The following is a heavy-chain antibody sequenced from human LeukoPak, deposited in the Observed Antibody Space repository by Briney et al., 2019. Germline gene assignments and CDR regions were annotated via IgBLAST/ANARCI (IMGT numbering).Heavy chain of an antibody. CDR3: ARKDGVVSSAPFDY. CDR1: GYTFTSYY. V-gene: IGHV1-46*01. CDR2: INPSGGST. Sequence: ASVKVSCKASGYTFTSYYMHWVRQAPGQGLEGMGIINPSGGSTSYAQKFQGRVTMTRDTYTSTVYMEMSSLRAEDTAVYYCARKDGVVSSAPFDYWGQGTLVTVSS. J-gene: IGHJ4*02. D-gene: IGHD3-3*01.